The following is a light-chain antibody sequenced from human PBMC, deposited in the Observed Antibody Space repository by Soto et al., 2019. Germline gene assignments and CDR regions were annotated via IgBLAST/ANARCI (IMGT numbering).Light chain of an antibody. J-gene: IGKJ3*01. CDR3: LQFNSYPFT. Sequence: AIQLTQSPSSLSASVGDRVTITCRASQGISSALAWYQQKPGKAPKLLLYDASSLESGVPSRFSGSGSGTDFTLTIRSLQPEDFATYYCLQFNSYPFTFGPGTKVDIK. CDR1: QGISSA. CDR2: DAS. V-gene: IGKV1-13*02.